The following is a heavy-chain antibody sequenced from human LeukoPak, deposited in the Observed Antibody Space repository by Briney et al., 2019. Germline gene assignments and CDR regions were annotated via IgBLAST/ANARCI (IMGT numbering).Heavy chain of an antibody. Sequence: GGSLRLSCAASEFLFSNYWMHWVRQAPGEGPVWVARIDSDGSPTTYADSVEGRFTISRDNAKKTLYLQMHSLRAEDTAVYYCAKDSTYYYDSSGWDYLDFWGQGTLVTVSS. V-gene: IGHV3-74*01. J-gene: IGHJ4*02. CDR2: IDSDGSPT. D-gene: IGHD3-22*01. CDR3: AKDSTYYYDSSGWDYLDF. CDR1: EFLFSNYW.